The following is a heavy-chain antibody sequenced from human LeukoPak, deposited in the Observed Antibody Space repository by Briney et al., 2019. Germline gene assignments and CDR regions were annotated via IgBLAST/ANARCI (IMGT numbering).Heavy chain of an antibody. CDR2: INSDGSST. D-gene: IGHD1-26*01. Sequence: GGSLRLSCAASGFTFSSYWMHWVRQAPGKGLVWVSRINSDGSSTTYVDSVKGRFTISRDNAKNTLYLQMNTLRAEDTAVYYCARIGGELRSFNYWGQGTLVTVSS. V-gene: IGHV3-74*01. CDR1: GFTFSSYW. J-gene: IGHJ4*02. CDR3: ARIGGELRSFNY.